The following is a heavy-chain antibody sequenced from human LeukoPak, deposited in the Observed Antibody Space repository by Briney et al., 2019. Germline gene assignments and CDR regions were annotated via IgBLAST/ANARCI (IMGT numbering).Heavy chain of an antibody. J-gene: IGHJ4*01. CDR3: VREGFYFFDF. V-gene: IGHV3-7*01. Sequence: GGSLRLSCAASGFPFDSYGMHWVRQAPGKGLEWVANIKQDGSETTYADSVRGRFTIFRGNAKDSVYLQMNSLRAEDSATYYCVREGFYFFDFWGQGTLVTVSS. CDR1: GFPFDSYG. CDR2: IKQDGSET.